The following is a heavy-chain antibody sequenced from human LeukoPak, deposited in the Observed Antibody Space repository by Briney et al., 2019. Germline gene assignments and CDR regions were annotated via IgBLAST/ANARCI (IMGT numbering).Heavy chain of an antibody. V-gene: IGHV4-59*01. D-gene: IGHD3-9*01. CDR2: VYSSGST. CDR1: GGSITGYY. CDR3: ARAISANFFDY. Sequence: KASETLSLTCSVSGGSITGYYWSWIRQPPGKGLEWIGYVYSSGSTNYLSSLKSRVTMSIDISKNQCTLRLTAVTAADTVFYYCARAISANFFDYWGQGTLVTVSS. J-gene: IGHJ4*02.